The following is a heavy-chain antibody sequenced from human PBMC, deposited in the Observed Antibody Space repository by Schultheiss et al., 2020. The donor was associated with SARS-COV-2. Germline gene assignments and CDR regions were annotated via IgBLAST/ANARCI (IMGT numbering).Heavy chain of an antibody. CDR2: IWYDGSNK. V-gene: IGHV3-33*08. CDR3: AREGIAVAGTEGSFDY. CDR1: GFTFSSYA. J-gene: IGHJ4*02. Sequence: GGSLRLSCAASGFTFSSYAMSWVRQAPGKGLEWVAVIWYDGSNKYYADSVKGRFTISRDNSKNTLYLQMNSLRAEDTAVYYCAREGIAVAGTEGSFDYWGQGTLVTVSS. D-gene: IGHD6-19*01.